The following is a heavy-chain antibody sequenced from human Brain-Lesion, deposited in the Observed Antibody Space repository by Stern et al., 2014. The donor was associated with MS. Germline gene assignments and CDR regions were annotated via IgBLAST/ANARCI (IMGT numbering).Heavy chain of an antibody. Sequence: VQLVESGAEVKKPGASVKVSCKASGYTFTGYYMHWVRQAPGKGLEWMGWVNPKSGGTNYAQKFQGWVIMTRDTSINTAYMELSRLRSDDTAVYYCATYYYDSTGYNDFWGQGTLVTVSS. CDR1: GYTFTGYY. CDR3: ATYYYDSTGYNDF. V-gene: IGHV1-2*04. J-gene: IGHJ4*02. D-gene: IGHD3-22*01. CDR2: VNPKSGGT.